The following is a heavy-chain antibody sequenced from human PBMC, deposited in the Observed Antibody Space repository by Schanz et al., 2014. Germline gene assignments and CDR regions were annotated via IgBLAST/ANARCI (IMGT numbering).Heavy chain of an antibody. V-gene: IGHV3-23*01. J-gene: IGHJ4*02. D-gene: IGHD1-1*01. CDR3: VRDRRNADLDY. CDR2: ISGSGGST. CDR1: GFTFSSNS. Sequence: EVQLLESGGGLVQPGGSLRLSCAASGFTFSSNSMNWVRQAPGKGLEWVSAISGSGGSTYYADSVKGRFTISRDNSKNTVHLQMNSLRAEDTAVYYCVRDRRNADLDYWGQGTLVTVSS.